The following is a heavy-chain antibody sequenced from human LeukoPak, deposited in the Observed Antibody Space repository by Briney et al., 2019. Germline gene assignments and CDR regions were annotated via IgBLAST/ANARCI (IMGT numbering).Heavy chain of an antibody. CDR3: ANPLRGGRSYYGMDV. V-gene: IGHV3-30*18. CDR1: GFTFSSYG. Sequence: GGSLRLSCAASGFTFSSYGMHWVRQAPGKGLEWVAVISYDGSNKYYADSVKGRFTISRDNSKNTLYLQMNSLRAEDTAVYYCANPLRGGRSYYGMDVWSQGTTVTVSS. D-gene: IGHD2-15*01. CDR2: ISYDGSNK. J-gene: IGHJ6*02.